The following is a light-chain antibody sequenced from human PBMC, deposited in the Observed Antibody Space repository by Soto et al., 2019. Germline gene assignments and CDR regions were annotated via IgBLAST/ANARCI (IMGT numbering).Light chain of an antibody. CDR1: QSISTE. Sequence: EIVMTQSPATLSVSPGERATLSCRASQSISTELAWYQQKPGQPPSLLIYSASTRATVFPARFTGSGSGSEFTLTISGLQSEDFAVYYCQQGHNWPFTFGQGTRLEI. CDR2: SAS. V-gene: IGKV3-15*01. CDR3: QQGHNWPFT. J-gene: IGKJ2*01.